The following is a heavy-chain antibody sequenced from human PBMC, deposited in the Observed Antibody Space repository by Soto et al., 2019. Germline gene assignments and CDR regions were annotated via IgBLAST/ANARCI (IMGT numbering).Heavy chain of an antibody. Sequence: HPGGSLRLSCAASGFTVSSNYMSWVRQAPGKGLEWVSVIYSGGSTYYADSVKGRFTISRDNSKNTLYLQMNSLRAEDTAVYYCARPRGPANMKFDYWGQGTLVTVSS. J-gene: IGHJ4*02. CDR2: IYSGGST. CDR1: GFTVSSNY. CDR3: ARPRGPANMKFDY. V-gene: IGHV3-66*04. D-gene: IGHD3-16*01.